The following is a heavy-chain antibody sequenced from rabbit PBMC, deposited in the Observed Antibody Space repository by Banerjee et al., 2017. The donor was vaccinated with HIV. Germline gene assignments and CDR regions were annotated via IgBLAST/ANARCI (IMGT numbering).Heavy chain of an antibody. CDR3: ARGDRNGDWGAFDP. Sequence: QSLEESGGDLVKPGASLTLTCTASGFSFSSSYYMCWVRQAPGKGLEWIACISGASSGTTYYASWAKGRFTISKTSSTTVTLQMTSLTAADTATYFCARGDRNGDWGAFDPWGPGTRHRL. D-gene: IGHD4-1*01. V-gene: IGHV1S40*01. CDR1: GFSFSSSYY. CDR2: ISGASSGTT. J-gene: IGHJ2*01.